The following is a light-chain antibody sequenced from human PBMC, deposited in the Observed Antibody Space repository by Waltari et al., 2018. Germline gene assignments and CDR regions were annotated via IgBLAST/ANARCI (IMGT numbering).Light chain of an antibody. V-gene: IGLV2-23*01. CDR1: SSDVGGYDL. CDR3: CSYAGSNWV. CDR2: EGS. J-gene: IGLJ3*02. Sequence: QSALTNPAPVLGPPGQSIPIPCPATSSDVGGYDLSSWYQQHPGRAPKLMIYEGSKRPSGVSNRFSGSKSGNTASLTISGLQAEDEADYYCCSYAGSNWVFGGGTKLTVL.